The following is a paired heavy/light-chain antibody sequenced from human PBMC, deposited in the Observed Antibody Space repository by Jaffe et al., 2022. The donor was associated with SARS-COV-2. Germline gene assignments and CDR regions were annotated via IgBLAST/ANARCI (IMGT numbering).Light chain of an antibody. Sequence: EIVLTQSPATLSLSPGERATLSCRASQSVSSYLAWYQQKPGQAPRLLIYDASTRATGIPARFSGSGSGTDFTLTISSLEPEDFAVYYCQQRSNWPPSITFGQGTRLEIK. CDR1: QSVSSY. V-gene: IGKV3-11*01. CDR3: QQRSNWPPSIT. CDR2: DAS. J-gene: IGKJ5*01.
Heavy chain of an antibody. V-gene: IGHV3-11*01. Sequence: QVQLVESGGGLVKPGGSLRLSCAASGFTFSDYYMSWIRQAPGKGLEWVSYISSSGSTIYYADSVKGRFTISRDNAKNSLYLQMNSLRAEDTAVYYCARDGSGSYYQNTYYYYGMDVWGQGTTVTVSS. D-gene: IGHD1-26*01. CDR2: ISSSGSTI. CDR1: GFTFSDYY. J-gene: IGHJ6*02. CDR3: ARDGSGSYYQNTYYYYGMDV.